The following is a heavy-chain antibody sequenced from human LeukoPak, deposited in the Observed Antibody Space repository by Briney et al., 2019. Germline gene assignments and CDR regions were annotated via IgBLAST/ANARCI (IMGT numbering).Heavy chain of an antibody. J-gene: IGHJ3*02. CDR2: INHSGST. D-gene: IGHD2-8*01. CDR1: GGSFSGYY. Sequence: SETLSLTCAAYGGSFSGYYWSWIRQPPGKGLEWIGEINHSGSTNYNPSLKSRVTISVDTSKNQFSLKLSSVTAADTAVYYCARMGALNDAFDIWGQGTMVTVSS. CDR3: ARMGALNDAFDI. V-gene: IGHV4-34*01.